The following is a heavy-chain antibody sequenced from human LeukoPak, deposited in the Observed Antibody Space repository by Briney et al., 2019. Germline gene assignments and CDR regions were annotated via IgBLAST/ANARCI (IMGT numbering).Heavy chain of an antibody. D-gene: IGHD4-17*01. V-gene: IGHV1-69*05. J-gene: IGHJ5*02. CDR2: IIPIFGTA. Sequence: GSSVKDSCKASGGTFSSYAISWVRQAPGQGLEWMGRIIPIFGTANYAQKFQGRVTITTDESTSTAYMELSSLRSEDTAVYYCARGYGDYEERFDPWGQGTLVTVSS. CDR3: ARGYGDYEERFDP. CDR1: GGTFSSYA.